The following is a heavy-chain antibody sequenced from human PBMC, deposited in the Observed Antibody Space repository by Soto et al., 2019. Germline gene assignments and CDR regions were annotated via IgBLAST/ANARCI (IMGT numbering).Heavy chain of an antibody. CDR3: ARDGAARLYYYYGMDV. CDR1: GGTFSIYA. J-gene: IGHJ6*02. CDR2: IIPIFGTA. Sequence: SVKVSCKASGGTFSIYAISCVLQAPVQGLEWMGGIIPIFGTANYAQKFQGRVTITADESTSTAYMELSSLRSEDTAVYYCARDGAARLYYYYGMDVWGQGTTVTVSS. V-gene: IGHV1-69*13. D-gene: IGHD6-6*01.